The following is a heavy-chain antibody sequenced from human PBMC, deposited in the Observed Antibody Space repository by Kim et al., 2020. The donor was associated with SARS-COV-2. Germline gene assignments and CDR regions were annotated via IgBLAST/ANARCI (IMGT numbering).Heavy chain of an antibody. D-gene: IGHD4-4*01. CDR3: ARERPVTTIGYGMDV. J-gene: IGHJ6*02. V-gene: IGHV4-61*02. CDR2: IYTSGST. CDR1: GGSISSGSYY. Sequence: SETLSLTCTVSGGSISSGSYYWSWIRQPAGKGLEWIGRIYTSGSTNYNPSLKSRVTISVDTSKNQFSLKLSSVTAADTAVYYCARERPVTTIGYGMDVWGQGTTVTVSS.